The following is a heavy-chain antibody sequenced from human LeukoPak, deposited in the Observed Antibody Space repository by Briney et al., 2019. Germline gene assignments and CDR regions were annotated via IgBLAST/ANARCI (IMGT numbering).Heavy chain of an antibody. J-gene: IGHJ3*02. Sequence: GGSLRLSCAASEFTFNKFSYHWVRQPPGKGLEWVSFISYDGSIKYYADAVKGRFTISRDNSKNTLYLQMNSLRAEDSAEYYCAKSLLTTATGTGRAFDIWGQGTMVIVSA. CDR3: AKSLLTTATGTGRAFDI. CDR1: EFTFNKFS. V-gene: IGHV3-30*04. CDR2: ISYDGSIK. D-gene: IGHD1-1*01.